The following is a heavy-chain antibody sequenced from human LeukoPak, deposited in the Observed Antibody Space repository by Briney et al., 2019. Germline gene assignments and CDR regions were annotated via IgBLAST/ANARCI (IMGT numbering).Heavy chain of an antibody. Sequence: GGSLRLSCAGSGFTFSSYWMLWVRQAPGEGLVWVSRISSDEISTNYAACVRGRFTISRDNAKNTLYLQKDSLRAEDTAVYYCAKAGGTTGSMRFYMDVWGKGTTVTVSS. CDR2: ISSDEIST. J-gene: IGHJ6*03. D-gene: IGHD1-1*01. CDR3: AKAGGTTGSMRFYMDV. CDR1: GFTFSSYW. V-gene: IGHV3-74*01.